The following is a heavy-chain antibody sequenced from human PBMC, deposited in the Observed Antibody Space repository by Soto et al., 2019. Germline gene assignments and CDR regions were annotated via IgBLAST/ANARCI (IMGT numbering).Heavy chain of an antibody. CDR3: AKFYGSGSYYKEGSWFDP. D-gene: IGHD3-10*01. J-gene: IGHJ5*02. Sequence: GGSLRLSCAASGFTFSSYAMSWVRQAPGKGLEWVSAISGSGGSTYYANSVKGRFTISRDNSKNTLYLQMNSLRAEDTAVYYCAKFYGSGSYYKEGSWFDPWGQGTLVTVSS. CDR2: ISGSGGST. CDR1: GFTFSSYA. V-gene: IGHV3-23*01.